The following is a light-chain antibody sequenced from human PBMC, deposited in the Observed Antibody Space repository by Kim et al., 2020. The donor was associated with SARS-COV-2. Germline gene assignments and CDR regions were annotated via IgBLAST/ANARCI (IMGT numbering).Light chain of an antibody. CDR2: KAS. J-gene: IGKJ1*01. V-gene: IGKV1-5*03. Sequence: ASVGDRVTITCRASQSLSSWLAWYQQKPGRAPKLLIYKASSLESGVPSRFSVSGSGTEFTLTISSLQPDDFATYYCQQCDSIPWTFGQGTKVDIK. CDR3: QQCDSIPWT. CDR1: QSLSSW.